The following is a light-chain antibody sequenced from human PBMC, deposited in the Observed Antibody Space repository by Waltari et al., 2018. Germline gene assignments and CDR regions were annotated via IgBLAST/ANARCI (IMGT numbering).Light chain of an antibody. CDR1: DLGKNS. Sequence: YVLTQPPSISVPPGQTATITCSGEDLGKNSASWSQQKAGQPPTLVIYQNNRRPPDIPDRFSASTSGNAATLTIRGTQPTDEADYYCQAWDTVSFVVFGGGTRLTVL. CDR3: QAWDTVSFVV. CDR2: QNN. J-gene: IGLJ2*01. V-gene: IGLV3-1*01.